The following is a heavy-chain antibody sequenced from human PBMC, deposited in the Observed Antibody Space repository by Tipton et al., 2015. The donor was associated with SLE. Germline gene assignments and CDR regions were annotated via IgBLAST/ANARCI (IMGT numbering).Heavy chain of an antibody. J-gene: IGHJ6*02. CDR3: ASSRGITIYGMDV. D-gene: IGHD2-2*01. Sequence: TLSLTCTVSDGSISNYYWSWVRQPAGKGLEWIGRVYTTGGTNYNPALKSRVTISVDTSKNQFSLKLSSVTAADTAVYYCASSRGITIYGMDVWGQGTTVTVSS. V-gene: IGHV4-4*07. CDR1: DGSISNYY. CDR2: VYTTGGT.